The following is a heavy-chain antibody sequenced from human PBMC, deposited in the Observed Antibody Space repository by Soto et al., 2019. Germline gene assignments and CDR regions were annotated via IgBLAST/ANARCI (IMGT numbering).Heavy chain of an antibody. CDR2: TKPDGSEK. V-gene: IGHV3-7*01. D-gene: IGHD3-22*01. J-gene: IGHJ4*02. CDR1: GFPFSSYW. CDR3: VRGGYYFND. Sequence: VQLVDSGGDLVQPGESLRLSCAASGFPFSSYWMSWVRQAPGKGLEWVANTKPDGSEKYYVDSVKGRFTISRDNAKTSLYLQMNSLRAEDTALYYCVRGGYYFNDWGQGTLVTVSS.